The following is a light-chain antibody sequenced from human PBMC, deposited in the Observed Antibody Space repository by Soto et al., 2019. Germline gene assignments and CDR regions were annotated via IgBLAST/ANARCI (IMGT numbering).Light chain of an antibody. CDR3: QQYGSSPWT. Sequence: EIVLTQSPGTLSLSPGERATLSCRASQSVSSSYLAWYQQKPGQAPRLLIYGASSRATGIPDRFSGSGSGTDFTVTIGRLEAEDFAVYYCQQYGSSPWTFGQGTKVESK. CDR2: GAS. CDR1: QSVSSSY. J-gene: IGKJ1*01. V-gene: IGKV3-20*01.